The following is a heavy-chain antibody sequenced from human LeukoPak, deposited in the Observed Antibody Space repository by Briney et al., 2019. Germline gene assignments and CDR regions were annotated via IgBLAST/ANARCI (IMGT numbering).Heavy chain of an antibody. CDR1: GFTVSSNY. V-gene: IGHV3-53*04. J-gene: IGHJ6*02. CDR2: IYSGGST. Sequence: GGSLRLSCAASGFTVSSNYMSWVRQAPGKGLEWVSVIYSGGSTYYADSVKGRFTISRHNSKNTLYLQMNSLRAEDTAVYYCARGPHHPPSYYGMDVWGQGTTVTVSS. CDR3: ARGPHHPPSYYGMDV.